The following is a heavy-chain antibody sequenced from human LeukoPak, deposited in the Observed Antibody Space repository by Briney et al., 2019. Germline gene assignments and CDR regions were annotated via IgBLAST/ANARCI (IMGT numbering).Heavy chain of an antibody. CDR1: GGSISSYY. CDR2: IYYSGST. Sequence: SETLSLTRTVSGGSISSYYWSWIRQPPGKGLEWIGYIYYSGSTNYNPSLKSRVTISVDTSKNQFSLKLSSVTAADTAVYYCARDYYDSSGYIAFDIWGQGTMVTVSS. J-gene: IGHJ3*02. D-gene: IGHD3-22*01. CDR3: ARDYYDSSGYIAFDI. V-gene: IGHV4-59*01.